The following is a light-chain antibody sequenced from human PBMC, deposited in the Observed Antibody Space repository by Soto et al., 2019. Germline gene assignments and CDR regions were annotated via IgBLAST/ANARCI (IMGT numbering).Light chain of an antibody. CDR2: GAS. CDR3: QQNYNWPRT. J-gene: IGKJ1*01. Sequence: EIVMTQSPGTLSLSPGDTATLSCRASQSLGSDLAWYQQKPGQAPRLLIFGASARPTGIPARISGSGSGTEFTLTISSLWSEDFAVYFCQQNYNWPRTFGQGTKVEI. CDR1: QSLGSD. V-gene: IGKV3-15*01.